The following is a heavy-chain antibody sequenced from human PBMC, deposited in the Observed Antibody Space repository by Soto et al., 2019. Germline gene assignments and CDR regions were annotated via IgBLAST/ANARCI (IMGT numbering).Heavy chain of an antibody. Sequence: GGSLRLSCAASGFTFSNAWMSWVRQAPGKGLEWVGHIKSKTDGGTTDYAAPVKGRFTISRDDSKNTLYLQMNSLKTEDTAVYYCTTSYYDILTGYLRQAFDIWGQGTMVTVSS. CDR3: TTSYYDILTGYLRQAFDI. D-gene: IGHD3-9*01. V-gene: IGHV3-15*01. J-gene: IGHJ3*02. CDR2: IKSKTDGGTT. CDR1: GFTFSNAW.